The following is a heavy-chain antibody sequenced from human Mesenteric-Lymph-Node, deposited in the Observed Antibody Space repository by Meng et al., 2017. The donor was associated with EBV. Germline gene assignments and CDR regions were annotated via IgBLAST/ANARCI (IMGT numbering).Heavy chain of an antibody. CDR2: INHSGDA. Sequence: QAHRQQWGAGRLKPAETLSHSCVVYGGSFSGYYGSWIRQPPGKGLEWIGEINHSGDASYNPSLKSRVIISVDTAKNQFSLKLNSLTAADTAVYYCAKGRIVARSPWLDPWGQGILVTVSS. D-gene: IGHD6-6*01. CDR1: GGSFSGYY. V-gene: IGHV4-34*01. J-gene: IGHJ5*02. CDR3: AKGRIVARSPWLDP.